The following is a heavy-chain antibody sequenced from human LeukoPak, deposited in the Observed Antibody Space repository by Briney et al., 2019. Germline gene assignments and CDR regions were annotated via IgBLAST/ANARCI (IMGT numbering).Heavy chain of an antibody. V-gene: IGHV4-38-2*02. CDR3: ARVLHAPYLIDS. J-gene: IGHJ4*02. CDR2: VFRLQTVRT. D-gene: IGHD2-8*01. CDR1: DSSITSTYY. Sequence: PSETLSLTCTVSDSSITSTYYWAWFRQPPGKGLEWIATVFRLQTVRTFNNPSLESRVTMSLDPSQSQFSLNPTSVTAADTALYFCARVLHAPYLIDSWGQGTLVTVSS.